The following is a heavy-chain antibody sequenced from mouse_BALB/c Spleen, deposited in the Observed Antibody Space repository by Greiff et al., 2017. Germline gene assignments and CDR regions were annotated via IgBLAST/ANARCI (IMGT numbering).Heavy chain of an antibody. CDR1: GFTFSSYG. J-gene: IGHJ2*01. CDR3: ARAYYRYFDY. V-gene: IGHV5-6-3*01. CDR2: INSNGGST. D-gene: IGHD2-14*01. Sequence: DVKLVESGGGLVQPGGSLKLSCAASGFTFSSYGMSWVRQTPDKRLELVATINSNGGSTYYPDSVKGRFTISRDNAKNTLYLQMSSLKSEDTAMYYCARAYYRYFDYWGQGTTLTVSS.